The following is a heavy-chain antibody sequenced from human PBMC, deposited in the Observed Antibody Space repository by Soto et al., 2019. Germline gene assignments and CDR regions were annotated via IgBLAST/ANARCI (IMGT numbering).Heavy chain of an antibody. V-gene: IGHV5-10-1*01. D-gene: IGHD3-16*01. CDR3: ARLGGGEAYYYGMGV. CDR1: GYSFTSYW. J-gene: IGHJ6*02. Sequence: GESLKISCKGSGYSFTSYWISWVRQMPGKGLEWMGRIDPSDSYTNYSPSFQGHVTISADKSISTAYLQWSSLKASDTAMYYCARLGGGEAYYYGMGVWGQGTTVTVSS. CDR2: IDPSDSYT.